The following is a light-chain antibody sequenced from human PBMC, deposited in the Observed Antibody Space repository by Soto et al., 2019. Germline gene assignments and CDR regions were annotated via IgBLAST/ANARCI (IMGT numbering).Light chain of an antibody. Sequence: EIVLTQSPATLSVSPGERATLSCRASQSVSRYLAWYQQKPGQAPRLLIYDASNRATGIPARFSGSGSGTDFTLTISSLQSEDFAVYYCQQYNNWPPLTFGGGTKVDIK. CDR2: DAS. J-gene: IGKJ4*01. CDR1: QSVSRY. V-gene: IGKV3-11*01. CDR3: QQYNNWPPLT.